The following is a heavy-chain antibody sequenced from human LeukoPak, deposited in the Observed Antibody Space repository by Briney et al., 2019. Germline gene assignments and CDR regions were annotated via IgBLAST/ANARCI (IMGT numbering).Heavy chain of an antibody. CDR3: ALHKRGYYSPFDI. J-gene: IGHJ3*02. D-gene: IGHD3-10*01. Sequence: QPGGSLRLSCAASGFTFSSYWMNWVRQAPGKGLEWVANIKQDGSETYYVDSVKGRFTIYRDNAKNSLYLQMNSLRAEDTAVYYVALHKRGYYSPFDIWGQGTMVTVSS. V-gene: IGHV3-7*01. CDR2: IKQDGSET. CDR1: GFTFSSYW.